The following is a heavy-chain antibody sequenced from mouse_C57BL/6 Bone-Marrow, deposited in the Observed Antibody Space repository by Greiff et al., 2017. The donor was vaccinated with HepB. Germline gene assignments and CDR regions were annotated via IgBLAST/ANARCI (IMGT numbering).Heavy chain of an antibody. CDR2: IWTGGGT. Sequence: VQLQQSGPGLVAPSPSLSITCTVSGFSLTSYAISWVRQPPGKGLEWLGVIWTGGGTNYNSALKSRLSISKDNSKSQVFLKMNSLQTDDTARYYCARNFYYSKGYAMDYWGQGTSVTVSS. V-gene: IGHV2-9-1*01. J-gene: IGHJ4*01. CDR1: GFSLTSYA. D-gene: IGHD2-5*01. CDR3: ARNFYYSKGYAMDY.